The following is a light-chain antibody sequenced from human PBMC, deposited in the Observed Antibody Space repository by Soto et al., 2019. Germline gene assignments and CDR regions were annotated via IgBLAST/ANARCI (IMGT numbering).Light chain of an antibody. J-gene: IGKJ1*01. Sequence: DIQMTQSPSSLSASIGDRVTITCRASQAISSYLAWYQQKPGKVPNLLIYAASSLHSGVPSRFSGSGSGTDFILTISSLQPEYVATYYCQKYNAAPWTFGQGTKVEIK. CDR2: AAS. CDR1: QAISSY. V-gene: IGKV1-27*01. CDR3: QKYNAAPWT.